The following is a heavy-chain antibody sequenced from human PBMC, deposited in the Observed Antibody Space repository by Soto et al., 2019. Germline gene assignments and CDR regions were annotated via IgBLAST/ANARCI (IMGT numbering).Heavy chain of an antibody. D-gene: IGHD6-19*01. Sequence: QVQLVESGGGVVQPGRSLRLSCAASGFTFSSYAMHWVRQAPGKGLEWVAVISYDGSNKYYADSVKGRFTISRDNSKNTLYLQMNSLRDEDTAVYYCARDISPRPSSGWPGAFDYWGQGTLVTVSS. CDR3: ARDISPRPSSGWPGAFDY. V-gene: IGHV3-30-3*01. CDR2: ISYDGSNK. J-gene: IGHJ4*02. CDR1: GFTFSSYA.